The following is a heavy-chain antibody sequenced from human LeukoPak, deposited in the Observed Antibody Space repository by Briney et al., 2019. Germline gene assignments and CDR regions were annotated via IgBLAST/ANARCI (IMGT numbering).Heavy chain of an antibody. CDR1: GFTFSSYA. CDR2: ISGSGGST. V-gene: IGHV3-23*01. J-gene: IGHJ5*02. D-gene: IGHD1-14*01. CDR3: AKDPELSNWFDP. Sequence: PGGSLRLSCAASGFTFSSYAMSWVRQAPGKGLEWVSAISGSGGSTYYAASVKGRFTISRDNSKNTLYLQMNSLRAEDTAVYYCAKDPELSNWFDPWGQGTLVTVSS.